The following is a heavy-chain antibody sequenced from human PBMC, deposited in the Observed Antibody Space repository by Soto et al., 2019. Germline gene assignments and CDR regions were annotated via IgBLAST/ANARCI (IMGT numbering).Heavy chain of an antibody. D-gene: IGHD3-16*02. J-gene: IGHJ2*01. Sequence: GASVKVSCKASGGTFSSYTISWVRQAPGQGLEWMGRIIPILGIANYAQKFQGRVTITADKSTITAYMELSSLRSEDTAVYYCASGTYVWGSYPNWYFDLWGRGTLVTVSS. CDR3: ASGTYVWGSYPNWYFDL. CDR2: IIPILGIA. V-gene: IGHV1-69*02. CDR1: GGTFSSYT.